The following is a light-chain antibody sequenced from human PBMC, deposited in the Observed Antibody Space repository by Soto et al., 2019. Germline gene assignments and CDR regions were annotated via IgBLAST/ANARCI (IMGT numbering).Light chain of an antibody. Sequence: QSALTQPASVSGSPGQSITISCTGTSSDVGGYNYVSWYQQRPGKAPKLMIYDVSNRLSGVSNRFSGYKSGNMASLTIPGLQAEDDADYYCSSSTGSSNLVFGVGTKLTVL. CDR1: SSDVGGYNY. V-gene: IGLV2-14*01. J-gene: IGLJ2*01. CDR2: DVS. CDR3: SSSTGSSNLV.